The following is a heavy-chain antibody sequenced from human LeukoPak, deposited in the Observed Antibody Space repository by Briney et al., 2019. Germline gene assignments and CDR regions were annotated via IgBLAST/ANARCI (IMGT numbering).Heavy chain of an antibody. CDR1: EFAFSVYE. J-gene: IGHJ4*02. D-gene: IGHD6-19*01. CDR2: ISSSGGTR. V-gene: IGHV3-48*03. CDR3: TTLTVASSFDY. Sequence: PGGSLRLSCAASEFAFSVYEMYWVRQAPGKGLEWVSYISSSGGTRYYADSVKGRFTISRGNAKNSLYLQMNSLRAEDTAVYYCTTLTVASSFDYWGQGALVTVSS.